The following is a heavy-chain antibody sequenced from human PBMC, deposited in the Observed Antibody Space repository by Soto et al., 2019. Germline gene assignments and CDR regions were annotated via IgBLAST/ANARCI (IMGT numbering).Heavy chain of an antibody. V-gene: IGHV4-4*02. Sequence: SETLSLTGAVSGGSISSSNWWSWVRQPPGKGLEWIGEIYHSGSTNYNPSLKSRVTMSVDKSKNQFSLKLSSVTAADTAVYYCARSPDSSGYYPRRYYYGMDVWGQGTTVTVS. CDR3: ARSPDSSGYYPRRYYYGMDV. CDR2: IYHSGST. J-gene: IGHJ6*02. D-gene: IGHD3-22*01. CDR1: GGSISSSNW.